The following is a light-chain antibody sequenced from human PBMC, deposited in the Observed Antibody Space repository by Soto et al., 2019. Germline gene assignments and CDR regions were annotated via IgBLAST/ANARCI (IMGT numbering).Light chain of an antibody. CDR2: NNN. V-gene: IGLV1-44*01. J-gene: IGLJ2*01. CDR1: SSNIGSNT. Sequence: QLVLTQPPSASGTPGQRVTISCSGSSSNIGSNTVIWYQQLPGTAPKLLIYNNNQWPSGVPDRFSGSKSGTSASLAISGLQSEDEADYYCATWDDSLKGPVFGGGTKLTVL. CDR3: ATWDDSLKGPV.